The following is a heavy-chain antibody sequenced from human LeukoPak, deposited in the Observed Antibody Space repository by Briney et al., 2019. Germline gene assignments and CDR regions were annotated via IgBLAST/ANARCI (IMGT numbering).Heavy chain of an antibody. CDR3: ASLIRGGPFDY. Sequence: PGGSLRLSCAASGFTFSTYWMSWVRQAPGKGLEWVANIKKDGSEINYVDSVKGRFTISRDNAENSLYLQMNSLRVEDTAVYYCASLIRGGPFDYWGQGTLVTVSS. V-gene: IGHV3-7*01. CDR2: IKKDGSEI. CDR1: GFTFSTYW. D-gene: IGHD3-10*01. J-gene: IGHJ4*02.